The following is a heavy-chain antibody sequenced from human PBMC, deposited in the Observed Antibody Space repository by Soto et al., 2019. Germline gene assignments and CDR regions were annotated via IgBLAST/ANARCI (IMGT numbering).Heavy chain of an antibody. D-gene: IGHD1-26*01. CDR1: GFTFSSYG. J-gene: IGHJ5*02. CDR3: ARALSGTYVNWFDP. Sequence: QVQLVESGGGVVQPGRSLRLSCAASGFTFSSYGLHWVRQAPGKGLEWVAVISYDGSKTYYADSVKGRFAISRDSSRNTLYLQVNSLRAEDTAVYYCARALSGTYVNWFDPWGQGTLVTVSS. CDR2: ISYDGSKT. V-gene: IGHV3-30*09.